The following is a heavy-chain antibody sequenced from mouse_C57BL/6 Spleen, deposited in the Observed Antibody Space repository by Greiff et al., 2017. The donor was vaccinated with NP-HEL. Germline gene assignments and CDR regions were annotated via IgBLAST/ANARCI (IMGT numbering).Heavy chain of an antibody. J-gene: IGHJ1*03. V-gene: IGHV1-22*01. D-gene: IGHD1-1*01. CDR3: ARDYYGSRGWYFDV. CDR2: INPNNGGT. CDR1: GYTFTDYN. Sequence: VQLKQSGPELVKPGASVKMSCKASGYTFTDYNMHWVKQSHGKSLEWIGYINPNNGGTSYIQKFKGKATLTVNKSSSTAYMELRSLTSEDSAVYYCARDYYGSRGWYFDVWGTGTTVTVSS.